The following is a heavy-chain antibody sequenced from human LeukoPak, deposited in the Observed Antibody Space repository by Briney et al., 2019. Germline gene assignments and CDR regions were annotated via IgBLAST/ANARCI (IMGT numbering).Heavy chain of an antibody. CDR1: PLPVTSSYY. J-gene: IGHJ4*02. CDR2: VYHSGET. Sequence: TSSETLFLSFVGHPLPVTSSYYWSWLWQSPGKGLEGIGSVYHSGETYGNPSIEGRVAMSVDTSKNQLFLKQSSVVAADTAVYDCGRESPSIVRGVQTPMDYWGQGTLVTVSS. V-gene: IGHV4-38-2*02. CDR3: GRESPSIVRGVQTPMDY. D-gene: IGHD3-10*01.